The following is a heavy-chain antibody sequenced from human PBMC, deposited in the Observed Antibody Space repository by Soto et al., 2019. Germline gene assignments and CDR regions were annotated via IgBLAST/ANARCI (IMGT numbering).Heavy chain of an antibody. CDR2: IYSGGTT. Sequence: EVQLVESGGGLVQPGGSLRLSCAASGFSVSTNYMNWVRQAPGKGLEWVSVIYSGGTTYYADSVKGRFTISRDNSKNTLYLRMNSLRAEDTAVYYCARGRSASSDFDYWGQGTLVTVSS. J-gene: IGHJ4*02. V-gene: IGHV3-66*01. CDR3: ARGRSASSDFDY. CDR1: GFSVSTNY. D-gene: IGHD3-10*01.